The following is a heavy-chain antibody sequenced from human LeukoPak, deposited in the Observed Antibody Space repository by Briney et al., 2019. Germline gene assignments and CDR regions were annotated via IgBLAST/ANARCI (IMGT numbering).Heavy chain of an antibody. CDR1: GFTFSSYS. CDR3: ARWVDYDILTGYYLVINAFDI. J-gene: IGHJ3*02. V-gene: IGHV3-21*01. CDR2: ISSSSSYI. Sequence: GGSLRLSCAASGFTFSSYSMNWVRQAPGKGLEWVSSISSSSSYIYYADSVKGRFTISRDNAKNSLYLQMNSLRAEDTAVYYCARWVDYDILTGYYLVINAFDIWGQGTMVTVSS. D-gene: IGHD3-9*01.